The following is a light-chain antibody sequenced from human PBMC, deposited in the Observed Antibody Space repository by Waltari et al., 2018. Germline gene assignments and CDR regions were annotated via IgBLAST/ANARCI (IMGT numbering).Light chain of an antibody. Sequence: DIHMTQSPSSLSASVGDRVTITCRASQSISSYLNWYQQKPGKAPKLLIYSASSLQSGVPSRVSCCGSGTDFTLTIRRLRAGDIATDYCQQSYSPPGTFGQGTKLEIK. CDR3: QQSYSPPGT. J-gene: IGKJ2*01. V-gene: IGKV1-39*01. CDR1: QSISSY. CDR2: SAS.